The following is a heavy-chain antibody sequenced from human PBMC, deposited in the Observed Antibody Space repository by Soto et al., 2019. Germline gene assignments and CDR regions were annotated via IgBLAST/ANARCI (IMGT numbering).Heavy chain of an antibody. J-gene: IGHJ4*02. Sequence: EVQLVESGGGLVQPGGSLRLSCSASGFTFSSFWMTWVRQTPGRGLERVANIKEDGSQKYYVDSVKGRFTISKDNAKSSLYLQMTSLRAYDTAVYYCVRDRGWFTFDYWGQGILVTVSS. CDR2: IKEDGSQK. CDR3: VRDRGWFTFDY. D-gene: IGHD6-19*01. CDR1: GFTFSSFW. V-gene: IGHV3-7*01.